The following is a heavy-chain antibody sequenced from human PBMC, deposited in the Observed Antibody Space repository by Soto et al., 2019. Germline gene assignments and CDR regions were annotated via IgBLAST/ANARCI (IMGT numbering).Heavy chain of an antibody. CDR2: IYYSGST. Sequence: SETLSLTCVVSGGSLSSYYWSWIRQPPGKGLEWIGYIYYSGSTNYNPSLKSRVTISVDTSKNQFSLKLSSVTAADTAVYYCARTITIAAAGTGGALNWFDPWGQGTLVTVSS. CDR1: GGSLSSYY. V-gene: IGHV4-59*01. CDR3: ARTITIAAAGTGGALNWFDP. J-gene: IGHJ5*02. D-gene: IGHD6-13*01.